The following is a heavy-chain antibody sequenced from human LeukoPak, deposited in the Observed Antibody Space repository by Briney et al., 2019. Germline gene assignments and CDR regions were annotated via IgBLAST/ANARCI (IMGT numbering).Heavy chain of an antibody. CDR1: GGSISSGGYY. D-gene: IGHD6-19*01. CDR3: ARVPTVAAEYYFDY. J-gene: IGHJ4*02. V-gene: IGHV4-31*03. CDR2: IYYSGST. Sequence: SQTLSLTCTVSGGSISSGGYYWSWIRQHPGKGLEWIGYIYYSGSTYYNPSLKSRVTISVDTSKNQFSLKLSSVTAADTAVYYCARVPTVAAEYYFDYWGQGTLVTVSS.